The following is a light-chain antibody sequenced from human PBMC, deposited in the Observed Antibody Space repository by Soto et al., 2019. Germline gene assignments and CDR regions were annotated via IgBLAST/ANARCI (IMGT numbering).Light chain of an antibody. J-gene: IGKJ1*01. V-gene: IGKV3-11*01. Sequence: EIVVIQSPATLSLSPGERATLSCRASQSVGSYLAWYQHKPGQAPRLLISDASNRATGIPARFSGSGSETEFTLTISSLQSEDFAVYYCQQRQSWPRTFGQGTKV. CDR3: QQRQSWPRT. CDR1: QSVGSY. CDR2: DAS.